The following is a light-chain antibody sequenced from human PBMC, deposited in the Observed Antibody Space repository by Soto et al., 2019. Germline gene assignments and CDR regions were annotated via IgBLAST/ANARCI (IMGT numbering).Light chain of an antibody. V-gene: IGLV2-23*02. CDR2: EVS. Sequence: QSVLTQPASVSGSPGQSITICCTGTSSDVGSYNLVSWYQQHPGKAPKLMIYEVSKRPSGVSNRFSGSKSGNTASLTISGLQAEDEADYYCCSYAGSSTPYVFGTGTKVTVL. CDR3: CSYAGSSTPYV. J-gene: IGLJ1*01. CDR1: SSDVGSYNL.